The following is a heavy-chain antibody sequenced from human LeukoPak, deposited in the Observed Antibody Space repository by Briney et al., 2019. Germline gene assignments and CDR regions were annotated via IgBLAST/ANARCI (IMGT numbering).Heavy chain of an antibody. CDR1: GYTFTSYG. J-gene: IGHJ6*02. CDR3: GRDYYDSSAQNYYYGMDV. D-gene: IGHD3-22*01. Sequence: ASVKVSCKASGYTFTSYGISWVRQAPGQGLEWMGWISAYNGNTNYAQKLQGRVTMTTDTSTSTAYMELRSLRSDDTAVYYCGRDYYDSSAQNYYYGMDVWGQGTTVTVSS. V-gene: IGHV1-18*01. CDR2: ISAYNGNT.